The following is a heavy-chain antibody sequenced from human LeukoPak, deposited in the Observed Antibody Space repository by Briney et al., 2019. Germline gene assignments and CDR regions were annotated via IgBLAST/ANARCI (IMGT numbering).Heavy chain of an antibody. J-gene: IGHJ4*02. V-gene: IGHV3-30*03. CDR3: ASGHSGWGGNRIDY. Sequence: GGSLRLSCAVSGFTFRSYGMHWVRQAPGKGLEWVALISYDGSNKCYVESVKGRFTISRDNSKNTLYLQMNSLRADDTAVYYCASGHSGWGGNRIDYWGQGTLVTVSS. CDR2: ISYDGSNK. CDR1: GFTFRSYG. D-gene: IGHD6-19*01.